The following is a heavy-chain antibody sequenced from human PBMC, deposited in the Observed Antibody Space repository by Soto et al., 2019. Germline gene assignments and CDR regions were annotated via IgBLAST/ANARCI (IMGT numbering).Heavy chain of an antibody. D-gene: IGHD6-19*01. J-gene: IGHJ6*02. Sequence: QVQLLQSGAEVKKPGSSVRVSCEASGGTFRTYAISWVRQAPGQGLEWMGEIISIFGTVTYAQKFQGRVTITADESTTTVYMDLVSLRSEDTAVYYCAKGAVAGTPTAYYYYGMDVWGQGTTVTVSS. CDR3: AKGAVAGTPTAYYYYGMDV. CDR1: GGTFRTYA. CDR2: IISIFGTV. V-gene: IGHV1-69*12.